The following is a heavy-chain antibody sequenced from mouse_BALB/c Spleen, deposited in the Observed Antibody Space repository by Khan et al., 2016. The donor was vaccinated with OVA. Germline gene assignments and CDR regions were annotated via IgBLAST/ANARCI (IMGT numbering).Heavy chain of an antibody. V-gene: IGHV1-81*01. Sequence: VQLQESGPELVKPGASVRMSCNASGYTFTDFLISWVKQRAGQGLEWIGEIYPGSGYTYYNEKFKGKATLTSDRSSNTAYMELSRLTSADSAVYFCARAGYGGFAYWGQGTLVTVSA. CDR1: GYTFTDFL. CDR3: ARAGYGGFAY. D-gene: IGHD3-2*02. J-gene: IGHJ3*01. CDR2: IYPGSGYT.